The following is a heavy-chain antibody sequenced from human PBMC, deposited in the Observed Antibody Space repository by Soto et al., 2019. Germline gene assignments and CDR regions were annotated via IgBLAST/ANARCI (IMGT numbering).Heavy chain of an antibody. V-gene: IGHV3-23*04. CDR1: GFTFSRYA. CDR3: AKDGKMRTKVWFPAGYGMDV. Sequence: EVQLVESGGGLVKPGGSLRLSCAASGFTFSRYAMNWVRQAPGRGLQWISGISVSGDNTSYVESVRGRFTVYRDNSKNTPHLQMNNLTAEDTALYYCAKDGKMRTKVWFPAGYGMDVWGQGTTVTVSS. D-gene: IGHD3-10*01. CDR2: ISVSGDNT. J-gene: IGHJ6*02.